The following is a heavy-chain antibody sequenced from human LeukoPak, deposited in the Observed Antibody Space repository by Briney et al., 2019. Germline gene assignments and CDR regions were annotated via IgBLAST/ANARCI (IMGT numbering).Heavy chain of an antibody. Sequence: ASVKVSCKASGYTFTGYYMHWVRQAPGQGLEWMGRINPNSGGTNYAQKFQGRVTMTRDTSISTAYMELSRLRSDDTAVYYGARDSRPYYYDSSGSMVLDYWGQGTLVTVSS. V-gene: IGHV1-2*06. CDR1: GYTFTGYY. J-gene: IGHJ4*02. CDR2: INPNSGGT. D-gene: IGHD3-22*01. CDR3: ARDSRPYYYDSSGSMVLDY.